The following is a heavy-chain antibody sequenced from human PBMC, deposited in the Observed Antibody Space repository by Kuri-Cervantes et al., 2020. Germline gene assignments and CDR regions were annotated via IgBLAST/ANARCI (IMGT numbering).Heavy chain of an antibody. D-gene: IGHD6-13*01. CDR2: IYSGDNT. CDR3: ARGTIAAAGLPTYYYFDY. J-gene: IGHJ4*02. V-gene: IGHV3-66*01. CDR1: GFTVSANY. Sequence: GESLKISCAASGFTVSANYMSWVRQAPGKGLESVSIIYSGDNTYYADSVKGRFTISRDNSQNTLYLQMNSLRAEDTAVYYCARGTIAAAGLPTYYYFDYWGQGTLVTVSS.